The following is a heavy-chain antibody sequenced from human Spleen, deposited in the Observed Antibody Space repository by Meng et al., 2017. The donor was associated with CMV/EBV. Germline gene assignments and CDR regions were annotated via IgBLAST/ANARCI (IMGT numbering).Heavy chain of an antibody. V-gene: IGHV1-2*02. J-gene: IGHJ5*02. Sequence: ASVKVSCKASGYTFTGYYMHWVRQAPGQGLEWVGWINPNSGGTNSAQKFQGRVTMTRDTSISTAYLQWSSLKASDTAMYYCARGVRGPNNWFDPWGQGTLVTVSS. CDR2: INPNSGGT. D-gene: IGHD3-10*02. CDR1: GYTFTGYY. CDR3: ARGVRGPNNWFDP.